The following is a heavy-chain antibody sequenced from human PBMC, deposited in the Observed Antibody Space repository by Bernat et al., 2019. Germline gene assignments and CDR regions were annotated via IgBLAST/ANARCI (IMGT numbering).Heavy chain of an antibody. J-gene: IGHJ4*02. CDR3: AKDRAGDYGLSYFDY. CDR1: GFIVSDHA. CDR2: ISGSGGST. D-gene: IGHD4-17*01. Sequence: DVHLLESRGGLVQPGGSLSISCAASGFIVSDHAIIWVRQAPAKGLVWVSAISGSGGSTYYADSVKGRFTISRDNSKNTLYLQMNSLKAEDTAVYYCAKDRAGDYGLSYFDYWGQGTLVTVSS. V-gene: IGHV3-23*01.